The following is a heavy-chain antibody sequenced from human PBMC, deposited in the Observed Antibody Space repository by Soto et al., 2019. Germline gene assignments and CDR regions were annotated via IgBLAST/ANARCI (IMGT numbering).Heavy chain of an antibody. D-gene: IGHD2-21*02. CDR1: GGSISSTGHD. CDR3: ARLMGVVTVDY. CDR2: IYYAGSP. Sequence: QLQLQESGPGLVKPSETLSLTCSVSGGSISSTGHDWGWIRQPPGKGLEWIGNIYYAGSPYYNPSLTSRVTISVDTSKNHFSLALTSVTAADTAVYYCARLMGVVTVDYWGQGALVTVSS. J-gene: IGHJ4*02. V-gene: IGHV4-39*02.